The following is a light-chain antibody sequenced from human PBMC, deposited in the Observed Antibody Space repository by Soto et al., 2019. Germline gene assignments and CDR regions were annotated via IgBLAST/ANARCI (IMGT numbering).Light chain of an antibody. CDR2: GAS. V-gene: IGKV3-20*01. Sequence: EIVLTQSPVTLSLSPGERATLSCRASQSVSSNYLAWYQQKPGQAPRPLIYGASSRATGIPDRFSGSGSGTDFTLTISRLEPEDFAVYYCQQFDTSPQETFGQGTKVDIK. J-gene: IGKJ1*01. CDR1: QSVSSNY. CDR3: QQFDTSPQET.